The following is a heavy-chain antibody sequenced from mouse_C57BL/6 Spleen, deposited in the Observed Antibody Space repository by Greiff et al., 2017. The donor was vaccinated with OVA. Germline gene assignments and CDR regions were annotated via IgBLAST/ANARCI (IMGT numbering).Heavy chain of an antibody. Sequence: EVQVVESEGGLVQPGSSMKLSCTASGFTFSDYYMAWVRQVPEKGLEWVANINYDGSSTYYLDSLKSRFIISRDNAKNILYLQMSSLKSEDTATYYCARAGGSSYGYFDVWGTGTTVTVSS. CDR1: GFTFSDYY. CDR3: ARAGGSSYGYFDV. CDR2: INYDGSST. J-gene: IGHJ1*03. V-gene: IGHV5-16*01. D-gene: IGHD1-1*01.